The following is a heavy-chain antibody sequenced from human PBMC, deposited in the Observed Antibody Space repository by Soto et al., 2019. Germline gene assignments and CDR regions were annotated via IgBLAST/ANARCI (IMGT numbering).Heavy chain of an antibody. Sequence: SLRLSCAASGFIFSSYAMSWVRQAPGKGLEWVSAMRATGGSTYYVDSVKGRFTISRDNSKNTLYLQMNSLRVDDTGVYYCMRGISAPDYWGQGTLVTVSS. J-gene: IGHJ4*02. CDR2: MRATGGST. D-gene: IGHD3-16*01. V-gene: IGHV3-23*01. CDR3: MRGISAPDY. CDR1: GFIFSSYA.